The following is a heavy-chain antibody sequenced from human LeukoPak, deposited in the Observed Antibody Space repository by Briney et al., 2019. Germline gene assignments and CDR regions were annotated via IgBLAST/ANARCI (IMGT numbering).Heavy chain of an antibody. D-gene: IGHD4-17*01. CDR2: IRYDGSNK. Sequence: GGSLRLSCAASGFSFSSYGMHWVRQAPGKGLEWVAFIRYDGSNKYHADSVKGRFTISRDNSKNTLHLQMNSLRAEDTAVYYCAKLPTARFDYWGQGTLVTVSS. CDR1: GFSFSSYG. V-gene: IGHV3-30*02. CDR3: AKLPTARFDY. J-gene: IGHJ4*02.